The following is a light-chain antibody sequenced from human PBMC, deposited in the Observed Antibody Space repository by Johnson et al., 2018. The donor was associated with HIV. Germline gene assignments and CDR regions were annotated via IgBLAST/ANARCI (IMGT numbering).Light chain of an antibody. CDR2: ENN. CDR1: SSNIGNNY. J-gene: IGLJ1*01. CDR3: GTWHGALSGGGV. V-gene: IGLV1-51*02. Sequence: QSVLTQPPSVSAAPGQKVTIFCSGSSSNIGNNYVSWYQQLPGTAPKLLIYENNKRPSGIPDRFSGSQSGTSATMGITGLQTGDEAGNYCGTWHGALSGGGVFGTGTRVTVL.